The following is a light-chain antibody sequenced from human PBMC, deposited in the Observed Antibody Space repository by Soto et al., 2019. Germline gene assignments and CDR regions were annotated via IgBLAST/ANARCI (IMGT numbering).Light chain of an antibody. Sequence: LPPLPSFYESPGDRVSHHCPGSRSNIVARHDVNWYQQLPGSAPQLLIYANNNRPSGVPYRFSGSQSGTSASRAIADPLSRHEAGYYRLCYSSNRCVIIGGGTK. V-gene: IGLV1-40*02. CDR1: RSNIVARHD. CDR3: LCYSSNRCVI. J-gene: IGLJ2*01. CDR2: ANN.